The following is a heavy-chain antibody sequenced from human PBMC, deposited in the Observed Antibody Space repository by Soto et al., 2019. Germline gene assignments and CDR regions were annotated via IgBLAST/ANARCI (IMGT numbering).Heavy chain of an antibody. J-gene: IGHJ4*02. CDR1: GGSISSYY. V-gene: IGHV4-59*01. CDR3: ARDTFHCSGGSCSYPHFDY. D-gene: IGHD2-15*01. Sequence: SETLSLTCTVSGGSISSYYWSWIRQPPGKGLEWIGYIYYSGSTNYNPSLKSRVTISVDTSKNQFSLKLSSVTAADTAVYYCARDTFHCSGGSCSYPHFDYWGQGTLVTVSS. CDR2: IYYSGST.